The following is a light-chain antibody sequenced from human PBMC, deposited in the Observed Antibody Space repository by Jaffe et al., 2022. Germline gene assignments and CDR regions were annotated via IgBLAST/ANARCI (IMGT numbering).Light chain of an antibody. V-gene: IGLV2-14*01. CDR3: SSYTTSSAPVV. J-gene: IGLJ2*01. Sequence: QSALTQPASVSGSPGQSITISCTGISSDVGGYNYVSWYQQHPGQAPKLMIFEVSNRPSGVSNRFSGSKSGNTASLTISGLQAEDEADYYCSSYTTSSAPVVFAGGTKLTVL. CDR1: SSDVGGYNY. CDR2: EVS.